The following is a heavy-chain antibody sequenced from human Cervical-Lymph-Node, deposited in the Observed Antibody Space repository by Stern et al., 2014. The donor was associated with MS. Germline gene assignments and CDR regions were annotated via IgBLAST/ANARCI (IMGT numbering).Heavy chain of an antibody. V-gene: IGHV3-53*01. D-gene: IGHD1-1*01. J-gene: IGHJ4*02. CDR2: ITNVGST. CDR1: GFTVSRDY. Sequence: EVQLEESGGGVIQPGGSLRLSCTASGFTVSRDYMTWVRQAPGKGLEWVSLITNVGSTFYTDSVKGRFTISRDDSKNTVYLHMPSLRAEDTAMYYCARDTSSPERSDWWGQGTLVTVSS. CDR3: ARDTSSPERSDW.